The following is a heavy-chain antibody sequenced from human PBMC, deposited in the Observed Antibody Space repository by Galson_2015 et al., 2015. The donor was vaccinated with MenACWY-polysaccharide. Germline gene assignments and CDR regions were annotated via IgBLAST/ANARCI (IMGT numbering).Heavy chain of an antibody. Sequence: SLRLSCAASGFNFDSYAMHWVRQGPGRGLEWVSLIRGDGITTDYADSVKGRFTVSRDNSKHSLYLQMNSLRAEDTAFYYCAKDYGDFGPDFWGQGTLVTVSS. CDR1: GFNFDSYA. V-gene: IGHV3-43*02. CDR2: IRGDGITT. D-gene: IGHD4-17*01. CDR3: AKDYGDFGPDF. J-gene: IGHJ4*02.